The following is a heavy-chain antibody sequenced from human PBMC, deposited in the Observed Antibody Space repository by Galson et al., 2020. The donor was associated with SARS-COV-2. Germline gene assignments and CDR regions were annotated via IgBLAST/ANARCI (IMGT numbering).Heavy chain of an antibody. J-gene: IGHJ3*02. CDR3: ARSSGYYGPFDI. D-gene: IGHD4-17*01. V-gene: IGHV3-30*04. Sequence: GESPKISCEASGFTFRTHAMHWVRQAPGKVLEWVAIISYDGDSKYYADSVKGRFTISRDNSKNTQYLQMTSLRTEDTAVYYCARSSGYYGPFDIWGQGTLVTVSS. CDR2: ISYDGDSK. CDR1: GFTFRTHA.